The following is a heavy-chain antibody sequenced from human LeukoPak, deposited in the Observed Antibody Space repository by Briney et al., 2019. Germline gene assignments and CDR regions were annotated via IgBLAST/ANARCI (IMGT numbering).Heavy chain of an antibody. J-gene: IGHJ4*02. CDR1: GGSFSGYY. V-gene: IGHV4-34*01. CDR2: INHSGST. D-gene: IGHD3-22*01. Sequence: SETLSLTCAVSGGSFSGYYWSWIRQPPGKGLEWIGEINHSGSTNYNPSLKSRVTISVDTSKNQFSLKLSSVTAADTAVYYCARGAKYYDSSGYYPLDYWGQGTLVTVSS. CDR3: ARGAKYYDSSGYYPLDY.